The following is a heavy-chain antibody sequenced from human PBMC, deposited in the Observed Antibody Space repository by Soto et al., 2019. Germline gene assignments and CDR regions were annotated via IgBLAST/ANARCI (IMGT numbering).Heavy chain of an antibody. D-gene: IGHD3-3*01. J-gene: IGHJ4*02. V-gene: IGHV3-23*01. CDR1: GFVFNNYA. CDR3: AKDGDWYDFSTGYYSRGNYFDY. Sequence: LRLSCAASGFVFNNYAMSWVRQAPGKGLEWVATLSSGGGTTYYTDSVKGRFTISRDNSMNLLYLQMNSLRADDTAVYYCAKDGDWYDFSTGYYSRGNYFDYWGQGTLVTVSS. CDR2: LSSGGGTT.